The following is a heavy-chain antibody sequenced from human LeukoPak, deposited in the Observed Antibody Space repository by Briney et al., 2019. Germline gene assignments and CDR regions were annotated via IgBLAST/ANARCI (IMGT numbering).Heavy chain of an antibody. CDR2: INSNGDDT. Sequence: PGGSLRLSCAASGLTFSHYSFHWVRQAPGKGLEYVSAINSNGDDTYYVNSVKGRFTISRDNSKNTLYLQMGNLRPEDMGVYYCARDPGRSPDYWGQGTLVTVSS. D-gene: IGHD1-26*01. J-gene: IGHJ4*02. CDR3: ARDPGRSPDY. V-gene: IGHV3-64*01. CDR1: GLTFSHYS.